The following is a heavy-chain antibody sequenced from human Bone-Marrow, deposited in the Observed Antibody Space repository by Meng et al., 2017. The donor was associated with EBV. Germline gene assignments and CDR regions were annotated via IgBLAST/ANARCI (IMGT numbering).Heavy chain of an antibody. CDR2: IYSGGST. J-gene: IGHJ4*02. CDR1: GFSVNNNY. D-gene: IGHD6-6*01. CDR3: ARGSSSSLRFEDY. Sequence: EVQRVESGGGLIPPGGSLGLSCAASGFSVNNNYMTWVRQAPGKGLEWVSVIYSGGSTYYADSVKGRFTISRDNSKNTPYLQMNTLRAEDTAVYYCARGSSSSLRFEDYWGQGTLVTASS. V-gene: IGHV3-53*01.